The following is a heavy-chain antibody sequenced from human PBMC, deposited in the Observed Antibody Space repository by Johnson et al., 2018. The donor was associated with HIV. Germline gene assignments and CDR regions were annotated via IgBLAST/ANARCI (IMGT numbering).Heavy chain of an antibody. V-gene: IGHV3-66*01. J-gene: IGHJ3*02. CDR2: IYSGGSI. CDR3: EREGAWEVRPGAFDI. Sequence: VQLVESGGGLVQPGGSLRLSCAASGFTVSSNYMSWVRQAPGKGLEWVSVIYSGGSIYYADSVKGRFSISRDNSKNTLYLQMNSLRVEDTAVYYCEREGAWEVRPGAFDIWGQGTMVTVSS. D-gene: IGHD1-26*01. CDR1: GFTVSSNY.